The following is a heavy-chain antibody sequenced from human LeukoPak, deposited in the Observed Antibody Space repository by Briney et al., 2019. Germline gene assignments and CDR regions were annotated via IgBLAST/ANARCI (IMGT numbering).Heavy chain of an antibody. CDR1: DGSFSGFY. D-gene: IGHD5-12*01. Sequence: KSSETLSLTCAVYDGSFSGFYWNWIRQPPGKGLEWIGEINHSGSTNYNPSLKSRLTISVDTSKNQFSLKLSSVTAADTAVYYCARGRVGCGYDFDYWGQGTLVTASS. CDR3: ARGRVGCGYDFDY. J-gene: IGHJ4*02. V-gene: IGHV4-34*01. CDR2: INHSGST.